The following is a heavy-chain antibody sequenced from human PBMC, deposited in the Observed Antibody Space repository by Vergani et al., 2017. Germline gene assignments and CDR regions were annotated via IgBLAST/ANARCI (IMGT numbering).Heavy chain of an antibody. Sequence: QEQLVQSGAEVGKPGASVKVSCKASGYNFTSFDINWVRLATGQGLEWMGWMNPKSGNTAYAAKFQGRITMTRDSSTDTAYMEMKSLRSEDTAIYFCARGVLDSKYRHTRFGPWGQGTVVTVSS. J-gene: IGHJ5*02. CDR1: GYNFTSFD. CDR2: MNPKSGNT. CDR3: ARGVLDSKYRHTRFGP. V-gene: IGHV1-8*01. D-gene: IGHD3-16*02.